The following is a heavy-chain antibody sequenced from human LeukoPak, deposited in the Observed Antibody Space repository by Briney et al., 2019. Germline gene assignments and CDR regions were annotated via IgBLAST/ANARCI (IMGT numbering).Heavy chain of an antibody. Sequence: GGSLRLSCAASGFTFSNAWMSWVRQAPGKGLEWVGRIKSKTGGGTTDYAAPVKGRFTISRDDSKNTLYLQMNSLKTEDTAVYYCTTANYYYDSSVPTDYWGQGTLVTVSS. V-gene: IGHV3-15*01. J-gene: IGHJ4*02. CDR2: IKSKTGGGTT. CDR3: TTANYYYDSSVPTDY. CDR1: GFTFSNAW. D-gene: IGHD3-22*01.